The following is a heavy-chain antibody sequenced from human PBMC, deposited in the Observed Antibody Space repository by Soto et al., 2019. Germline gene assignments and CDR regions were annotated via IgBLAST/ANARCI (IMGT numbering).Heavy chain of an antibody. V-gene: IGHV3-33*01. CDR3: ARGTYYYDSSGSRPFDY. CDR1: GFTFSSYG. CDR2: IWYDGSNK. J-gene: IGHJ4*02. Sequence: GGSLRLSCAASGFTFSSYGMHWVRQAPGKGLEWVAVIWYDGSNKYYADSVKGRFTISRDNSKNTLYLQMNSLRAEDTAVYYCARGTYYYDSSGSRPFDYWGQGTLVTVSS. D-gene: IGHD3-22*01.